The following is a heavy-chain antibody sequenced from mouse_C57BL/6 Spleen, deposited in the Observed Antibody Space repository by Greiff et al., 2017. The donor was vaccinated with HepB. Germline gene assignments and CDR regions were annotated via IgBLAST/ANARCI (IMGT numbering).Heavy chain of an antibody. CDR3: ARKGGLRRYYAMDY. CDR1: GYTFTDYY. J-gene: IGHJ4*01. CDR2: IYPGSGNT. D-gene: IGHD2-4*01. Sequence: QVQLQQSGAELVRPGASVKLSCKASGYTFTDYYINWVKQRPGQGLEWIARIYPGSGNTYYNEKFKGKATLTAEKSSSTAYMQLSSLTSEDSAVYFCARKGGLRRYYAMDYWGQGTSVTVSS. V-gene: IGHV1-76*01.